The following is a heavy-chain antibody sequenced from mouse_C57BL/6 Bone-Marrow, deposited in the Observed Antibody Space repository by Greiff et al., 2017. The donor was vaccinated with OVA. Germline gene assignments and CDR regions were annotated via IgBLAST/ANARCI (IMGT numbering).Heavy chain of an antibody. CDR3: ARPSPEGIDY. Sequence: VQLQQSGPELVKPGASVKISCKASGYTFTDYYMNWVKQSHGKSLEWIGDINPNNGGTSYNQKFKGKATLTVDKSSSTAYMELRSLTSEDSAVYYCARPSPEGIDYWGQGTTLTVSS. V-gene: IGHV1-26*01. J-gene: IGHJ2*01. CDR2: INPNNGGT. CDR1: GYTFTDYY.